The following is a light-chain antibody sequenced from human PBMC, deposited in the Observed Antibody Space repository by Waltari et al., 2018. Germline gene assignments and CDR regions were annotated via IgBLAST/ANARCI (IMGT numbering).Light chain of an antibody. J-gene: IGLJ3*02. CDR1: YGSLSSLSS. CDR3: LLYMGSGIWV. V-gene: IGLV8-61*01. Sequence: QTVVTQEPSLSVSRGGTVTLTCALCYGSLSSLSSASWYQQSPGQTPRTLVYKANIRSSGVPDRFSGSVLGNKAVLIITGAQAEDESTYYCLLYMGSGIWVFGGGTKLTVL. CDR2: KAN.